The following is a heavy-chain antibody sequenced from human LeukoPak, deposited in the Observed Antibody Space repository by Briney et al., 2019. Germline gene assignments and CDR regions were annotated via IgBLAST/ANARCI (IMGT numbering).Heavy chain of an antibody. CDR1: GDSLTLIRTG. Sequence: SQTLSLTPAISGDSLTLIRTGMDWVRQSPPKGLEWLGRTYYRCKWYNYYAVSVKSRITINPDTYKNQSNLQVTFVTPEDTVVYYCSSSFTPWLGVASPFDFWGRGTLVTVSS. D-gene: IGHD3-9*01. CDR3: SSSFTPWLGVASPFDF. V-gene: IGHV6-1*01. J-gene: IGHJ4*02. CDR2: TYYRCKWYN.